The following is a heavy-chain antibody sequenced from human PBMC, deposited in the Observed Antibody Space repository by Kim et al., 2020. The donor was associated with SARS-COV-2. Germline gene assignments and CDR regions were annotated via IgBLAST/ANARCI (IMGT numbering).Heavy chain of an antibody. D-gene: IGHD3-10*01. CDR2: INAGNGNT. CDR1: GYTFTSYA. CDR3: AREGGYGSGSYGLGY. Sequence: ASVKVSCKASGYTFTSYAMHWVRQAPGQRLEWMGWINAGNGNTKYSQKFQGRVTITRDTSASTAYMELSSLRSEDTAVYYCAREGGYGSGSYGLGYWGQGTLVTVSS. J-gene: IGHJ4*02. V-gene: IGHV1-3*01.